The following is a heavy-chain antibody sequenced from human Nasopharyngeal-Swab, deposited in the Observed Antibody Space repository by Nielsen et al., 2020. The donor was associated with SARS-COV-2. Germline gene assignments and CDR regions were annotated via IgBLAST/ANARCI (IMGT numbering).Heavy chain of an antibody. J-gene: IGHJ3*02. D-gene: IGHD3-9*01. CDR2: TYYRSKWYS. Sequence: HTHSLTCAISGDSVSSNSAAWNWITQSPSRGLEWLGRTYYRSKWYSDYAVSVKSRISINPDTSKNQFSLQLNSVTPEDTAVYYCARGSLTWDDAFDIWGQGTMVTVSS. CDR1: GDSVSSNSAA. V-gene: IGHV6-1*01. CDR3: ARGSLTWDDAFDI.